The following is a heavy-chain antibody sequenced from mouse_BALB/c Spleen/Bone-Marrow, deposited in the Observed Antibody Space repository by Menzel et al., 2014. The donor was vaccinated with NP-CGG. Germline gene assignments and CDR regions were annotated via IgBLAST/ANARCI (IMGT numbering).Heavy chain of an antibody. CDR2: INPGSSTI. V-gene: IGHV4-2*02. Sequence: EVHLVESGGGLVQPGGSLILSCAASGFDFSRYWMSWARQAPGKGQEWIGEINPGSSTINYTPSLKDKFIISRDNAKKTLYLQVSKVRSEDTAPYYCARLGYYGCFAYWGQGTTLTVSS. CDR1: GFDFSRYW. J-gene: IGHJ2*01. CDR3: ARLGYYGCFAY. D-gene: IGHD1-2*01.